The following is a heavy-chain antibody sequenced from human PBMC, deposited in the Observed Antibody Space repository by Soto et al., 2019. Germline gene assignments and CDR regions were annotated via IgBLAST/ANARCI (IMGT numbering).Heavy chain of an antibody. J-gene: IGHJ6*02. D-gene: IGHD3-9*01. CDR3: ARDRYPDRYFNRWASQSGGYSGMDV. V-gene: IGHV1-46*01. CDR1: GYTFTSYY. Sequence: ASVKVCCKASGYTFTSYYMHWVRQAPGQGLEWMGIINPSGGSTSYAQKFQGRVTISVDTSENQFSLRLTSVTAADTAIYFCARDRYPDRYFNRWASQSGGYSGMDVWGQGTTVTVSS. CDR2: INPSGGST.